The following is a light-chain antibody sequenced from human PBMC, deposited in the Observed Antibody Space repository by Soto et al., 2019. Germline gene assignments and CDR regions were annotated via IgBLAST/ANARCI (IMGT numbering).Light chain of an antibody. J-gene: IGKJ5*01. CDR2: ATY. V-gene: IGKV1-39*01. CDR3: QQSYTVPIT. CDR1: QSIRNY. Sequence: DIPMTQSPSSLSASVGHRVTITCRASQSIRNYLNWYQLKPGKAPKLLIYATYSLQTGVPSRFSGSGSGTDFTLTVSSLQPEDFATYYCQQSYTVPITFGQGTRLEIK.